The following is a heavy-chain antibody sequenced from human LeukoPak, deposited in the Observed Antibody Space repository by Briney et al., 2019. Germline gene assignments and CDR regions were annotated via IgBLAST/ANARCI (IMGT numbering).Heavy chain of an antibody. CDR2: IYTSGST. V-gene: IGHV4-61*02. Sequence: SQTLSLTCTVSGGSISSGSYYWSWIRQPAGKGLEWIGRIYTSGSTNYNPSLKSRVTISVDTSKNKFSLKLSSVTAADTAVYYCARISEAIFGVGYYYYYMDVWGKGTTVTVSS. CDR3: ARISEAIFGVGYYYYYMDV. CDR1: GGSISSGSYY. J-gene: IGHJ6*03. D-gene: IGHD3-3*01.